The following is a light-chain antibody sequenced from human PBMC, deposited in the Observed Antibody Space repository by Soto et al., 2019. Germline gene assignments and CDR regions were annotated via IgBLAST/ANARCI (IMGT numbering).Light chain of an antibody. V-gene: IGKV3-20*01. CDR2: GAS. J-gene: IGKJ1*01. CDR3: QHYGSSPPVT. CDR1: QTTSGKY. Sequence: EIVLSQSPGTLSLYQGERATLSCRASQTTSGKYLAWYQQRPGLAPRLLVYGASRRATGIPDRFRGSGSGTEFTLTISGLEPEDFAVYFCQHYGSSPPVTFGQGTKVDIK.